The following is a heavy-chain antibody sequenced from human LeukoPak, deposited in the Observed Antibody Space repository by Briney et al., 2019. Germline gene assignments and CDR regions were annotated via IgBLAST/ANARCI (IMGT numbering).Heavy chain of an antibody. Sequence: GGSLRLSCTASGFIFSSHWMTWVRQSPGKGLEWVANIKEDGSVKYYVDSVKGRFTISRDNTKNALYLQMNSLRAEDTAVYYCARDQGRSGLDYWGQETLVTVSS. D-gene: IGHD3-3*01. V-gene: IGHV3-7*01. CDR1: GFIFSSHW. CDR3: ARDQGRSGLDY. CDR2: IKEDGSVK. J-gene: IGHJ4*02.